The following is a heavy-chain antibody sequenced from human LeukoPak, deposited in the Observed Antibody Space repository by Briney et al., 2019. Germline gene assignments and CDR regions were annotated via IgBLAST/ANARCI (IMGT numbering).Heavy chain of an antibody. CDR2: INPNNGGT. D-gene: IGHD2-15*01. Sequence: ASVKVSCKASGYTFTGSYIYWVRQAPGQGLEWMGWINPNNGGTSYSQKFQGRVTMTRDTSISTAYMELNRLTSDDTAVYYCARVVGIREYGMDVWGQGTTVTVSS. CDR3: ARVVGIREYGMDV. V-gene: IGHV1-2*02. J-gene: IGHJ6*02. CDR1: GYTFTGSY.